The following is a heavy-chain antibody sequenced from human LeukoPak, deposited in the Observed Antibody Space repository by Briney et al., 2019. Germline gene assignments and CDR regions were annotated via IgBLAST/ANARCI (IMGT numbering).Heavy chain of an antibody. Sequence: QPGGSLRLSCVASGFTFSSFAMNWVRQAPGKGLEWVSVISATGGTRYADSVKGRFTISRDNSKNTLHLQMNSLRAEDTAVYYCAKEEPLGVLDLWGQGTLITVSS. CDR1: GFTFSSFA. CDR3: AKEEPLGVLDL. V-gene: IGHV3-23*01. D-gene: IGHD3-16*01. CDR2: ISATGGT. J-gene: IGHJ4*02.